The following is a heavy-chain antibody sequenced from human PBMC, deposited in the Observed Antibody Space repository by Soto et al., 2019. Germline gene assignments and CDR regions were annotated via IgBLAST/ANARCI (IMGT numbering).Heavy chain of an antibody. CDR3: ARDIRYCSGGSCYSPAFDY. D-gene: IGHD2-15*01. J-gene: IGHJ4*02. V-gene: IGHV1-46*01. CDR2: INPSGGST. Sequence: QVQLVQSGAEVKKPGASVKVSCKASGYTFTSYYMHWVRQAPGQGLEWMGIINPSGGSTSYAQKFQGRVTMTRDTSTSTVYMELSSLRSEDTAVYYCARDIRYCSGGSCYSPAFDYWGQGTLVTVSS. CDR1: GYTFTSYY.